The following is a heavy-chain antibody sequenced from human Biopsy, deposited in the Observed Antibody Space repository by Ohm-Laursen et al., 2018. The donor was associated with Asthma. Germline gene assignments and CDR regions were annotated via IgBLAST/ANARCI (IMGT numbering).Heavy chain of an antibody. D-gene: IGHD3-10*01. J-gene: IGHJ6*02. V-gene: IGHV1-18*01. CDR1: GYTFNSAG. Sequence: ASVKVSCKTSGYTFNSAGITWVRQAPGQGLEWMGWISVYNGNTKVAQKLQDRVTMIADTSTSTAYMELRSLRSDGTAVYLCARAVDYSHYYGIDVWGQGTTVTVS. CDR2: ISVYNGNT. CDR3: ARAVDYSHYYGIDV.